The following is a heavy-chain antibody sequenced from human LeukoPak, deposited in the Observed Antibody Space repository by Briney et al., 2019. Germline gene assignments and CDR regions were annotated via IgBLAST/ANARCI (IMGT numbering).Heavy chain of an antibody. Sequence: GASVKVSCKASGYTFTSYDTNWLRQAPGQGLEWMGWMNPKSANTGYAQKFQGRVTMTRNTSISTAYMNLSRLTSDDTAVYYCARDRGRISDYYASGRSLHYCVDVWGKGTTVTVSS. D-gene: IGHD3-10*01. J-gene: IGHJ6*03. V-gene: IGHV1-8*01. CDR1: GYTFTSYD. CDR2: MNPKSANT. CDR3: ARDRGRISDYYASGRSLHYCVDV.